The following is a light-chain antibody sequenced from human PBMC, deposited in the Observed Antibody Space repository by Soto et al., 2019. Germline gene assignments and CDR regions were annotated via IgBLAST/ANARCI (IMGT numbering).Light chain of an antibody. J-gene: IGKJ2*01. CDR1: QDITNY. V-gene: IGKV1-33*01. CDR2: GAY. Sequence: DIQMTQSPSSMSASVGDRVTISCHASQDITNYLNWYQQKPGKAPKLLIYGAYNLETGVPSRFSGSGSGTDFTFTISSLQPEDFAAYYCQQYDNLPYTFGQGTKLEIK. CDR3: QQYDNLPYT.